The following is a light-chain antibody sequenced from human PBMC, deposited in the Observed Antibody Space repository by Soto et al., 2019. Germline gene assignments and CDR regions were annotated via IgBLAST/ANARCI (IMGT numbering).Light chain of an antibody. CDR2: LGS. CDR3: MQALQTPLT. V-gene: IGKV2-28*01. CDR1: QSLLHRNGNNY. Sequence: VMTQSPLSLPVTPGESASISCRSSQSLLHRNGNNYFDWYLQKPGQSPQLLIYLGSNRASGVPDRFSGSGSGTDFTLKISRVEAEDVGVYYCMQALQTPLTLGQGTRLEI. J-gene: IGKJ5*01.